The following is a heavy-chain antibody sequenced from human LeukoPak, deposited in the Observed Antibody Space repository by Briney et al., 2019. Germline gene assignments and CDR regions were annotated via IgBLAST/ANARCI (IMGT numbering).Heavy chain of an antibody. CDR3: ARGRMVTFGGVIT. V-gene: IGHV3-21*01. CDR1: GFTFSSYS. CDR2: ISSSSSYI. Sequence: GGSLRLSCAASGFTFSSYSMNWVRQAPGKELEWVSSISSSSSYIYYADSVKGRFTISRDNAKNSLYLQMNSLTAEDTAVYYCARGRMVTFGGVITWGQGTLVTVSS. J-gene: IGHJ5*02. D-gene: IGHD3-16*01.